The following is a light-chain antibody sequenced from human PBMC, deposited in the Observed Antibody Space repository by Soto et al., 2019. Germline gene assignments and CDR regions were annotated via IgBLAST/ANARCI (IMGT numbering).Light chain of an antibody. Sequence: DIVLTQSPGTLSLSPGERATLSCRASQSVSSNDLAWYQQKPGQAPRLLIYGGSSRATGIPVRFSGSGSETDFTLTIIRLEPEDFAVYYCQQYSSSRTFGQGTKVDIK. CDR2: GGS. CDR1: QSVSSND. V-gene: IGKV3-20*01. J-gene: IGKJ1*01. CDR3: QQYSSSRT.